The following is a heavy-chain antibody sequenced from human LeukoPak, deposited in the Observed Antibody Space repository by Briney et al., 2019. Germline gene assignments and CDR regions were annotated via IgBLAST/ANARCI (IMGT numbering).Heavy chain of an antibody. CDR3: XXGLHYGSGSSSGYDYYGMDL. D-gene: IGHD3-10*01. Sequence: GGSLRLSCAASGFTFSWYAMDWVRQAPGKGLEWVAVISYDGSNKYYADSVRGRFTISRDNSKNTLYLQMNSLRAEDTAVYFCXXGLHYGSGSSSGYDYYGMDLWGQGTTVTVSS. CDR2: ISYDGSNK. V-gene: IGHV3-30-3*01. J-gene: IGHJ6*02. CDR1: GFTFSWYA.